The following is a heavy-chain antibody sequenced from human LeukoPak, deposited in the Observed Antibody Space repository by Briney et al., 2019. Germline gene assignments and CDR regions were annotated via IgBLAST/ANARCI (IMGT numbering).Heavy chain of an antibody. V-gene: IGHV3-11*01. Sequence: GGSLRLSCAASGFTFSDYYMSWIRQAPGKGLEWVSYISSSGSTIYYADSVKGRFTISRDNAKNLLYLQMNSLRAEDTALYYCARVSDISVAAYFDYWGQGTRVTVSS. CDR2: ISSSGSTI. CDR3: ARVSDISVAAYFDY. CDR1: GFTFSDYY. J-gene: IGHJ4*02. D-gene: IGHD6-19*01.